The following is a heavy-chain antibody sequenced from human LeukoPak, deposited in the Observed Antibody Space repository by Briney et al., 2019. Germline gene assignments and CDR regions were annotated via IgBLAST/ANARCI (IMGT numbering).Heavy chain of an antibody. D-gene: IGHD1-26*01. V-gene: IGHV4-59*12. CDR1: GFTFSSYG. CDR3: ARDTEVGAAIYYFDY. CDR2: IYYSGST. Sequence: GSLRLSCAASGFTFSSYGMSWVRQAPGKGLEWIGYIYYSGSTNYNPSLKSRVTISVDTSKNQFSLKLSSVTAADTAVYYCARDTEVGAAIYYFDYWGQGTLVTVSS. J-gene: IGHJ4*02.